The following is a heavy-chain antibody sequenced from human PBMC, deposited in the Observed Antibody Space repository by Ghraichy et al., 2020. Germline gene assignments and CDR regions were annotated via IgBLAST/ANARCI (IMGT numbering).Heavy chain of an antibody. D-gene: IGHD4-23*01. CDR3: VKVGVYGGNQYWYFDL. J-gene: IGHJ2*01. Sequence: GGSLRLSCAASGFTFNNYAMSWVRQAPGKGLEWVSAISGSGGSTYYADSVKGRFPISRDNSKNTLYLQMNTLRAEDTAVYYCVKVGVYGGNQYWYFDLWGRGTLVTVSS. V-gene: IGHV3-23*01. CDR1: GFTFNNYA. CDR2: ISGSGGST.